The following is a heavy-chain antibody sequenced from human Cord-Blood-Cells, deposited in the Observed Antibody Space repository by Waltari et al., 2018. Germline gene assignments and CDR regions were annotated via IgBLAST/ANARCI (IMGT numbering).Heavy chain of an antibody. CDR2: INPNSGGT. V-gene: IGHV1-2*02. CDR3: ARGRFLEWLSDAFDI. D-gene: IGHD3-3*01. J-gene: IGHJ3*02. CDR1: GYTFTGYY. Sequence: QVQLVQSGAEVKKPGASVKVSCKASGYTFTGYYMHWVRQAPGQGLEWMGWINPNSGGTNDAQKFQGRVTMTRDTSISTAYMELSRLRSDDTAVYYCARGRFLEWLSDAFDIWGQGTMVTVSS.